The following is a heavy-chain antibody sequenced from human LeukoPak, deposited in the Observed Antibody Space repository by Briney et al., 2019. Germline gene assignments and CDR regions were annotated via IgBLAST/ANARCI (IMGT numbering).Heavy chain of an antibody. Sequence: SETLSLTCTVSGGSISSSSYYWGWIRQPPGKGLEWIGSIYYSGSTYYNPSLKSRVTISVDTSKNQFSLKLSSVTAADTAVYYCARAGWGYNWFDPWGQGTLVTVSS. CDR1: GGSISSSSYY. CDR2: IYYSGST. J-gene: IGHJ5*02. CDR3: ARAGWGYNWFDP. V-gene: IGHV4-39*07. D-gene: IGHD7-27*01.